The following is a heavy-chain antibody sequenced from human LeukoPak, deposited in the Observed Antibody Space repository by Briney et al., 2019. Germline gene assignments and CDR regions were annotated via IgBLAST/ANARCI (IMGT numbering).Heavy chain of an antibody. Sequence: GGSLRLSCAASGFTFSRYNMNWVRQAPGKGLEWVSSISSSSSYIYYADSVKGRFTISRDNAKNSLYLQMNSLRAEDTAVYYCANPIYSGDYDQFDYWGQGTLVTVSS. CDR2: ISSSSSYI. CDR3: ANPIYSGDYDQFDY. J-gene: IGHJ4*02. V-gene: IGHV3-21*01. CDR1: GFTFSRYN. D-gene: IGHD4-17*01.